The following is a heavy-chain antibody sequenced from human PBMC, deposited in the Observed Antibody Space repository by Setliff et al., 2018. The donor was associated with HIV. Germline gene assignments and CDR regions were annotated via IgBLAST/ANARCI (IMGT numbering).Heavy chain of an antibody. CDR2: IHPSGGST. CDR3: ARARYCSGGSCYGGEYWFDP. V-gene: IGHV1-46*01. CDR1: GYTFTSYY. J-gene: IGHJ5*02. Sequence: GASVKVSCKASGYTFTSYYIHWVRQAPGQGLEWKGVIHPSGGSTSYAQSFQDRVTMTRDTSTSTVYMELSSLRSEDTAVYYCARARYCSGGSCYGGEYWFDPWGEGTLVTVSS. D-gene: IGHD2-15*01.